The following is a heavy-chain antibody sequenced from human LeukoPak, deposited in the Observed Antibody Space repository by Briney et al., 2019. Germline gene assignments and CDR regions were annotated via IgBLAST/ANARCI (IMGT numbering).Heavy chain of an antibody. J-gene: IGHJ6*03. D-gene: IGHD6-6*01. Sequence: ASVKVSCKASGYTFTSYDINWVRQATGQGLEWMGWMNPNSGNTGYAQKFQGRVTMTRNTSISTAYMELSSLRSEDTAVYYCARAPSSSFYYYMDVWGKGTTVTVSS. CDR2: MNPNSGNT. CDR3: ARAPSSSFYYYMDV. V-gene: IGHV1-8*01. CDR1: GYTFTSYD.